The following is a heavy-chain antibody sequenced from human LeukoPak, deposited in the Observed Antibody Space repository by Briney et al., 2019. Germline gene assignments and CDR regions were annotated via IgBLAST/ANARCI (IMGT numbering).Heavy chain of an antibody. CDR3: ARAKTKVVVATVYYYYGMDV. Sequence: ASVKVSCKASGYTFSSDDINWVRQATGQGLEWMGWMNPNSGNTGYVQKFQGRVTMTRNTSISTAYMELSSLRSDDTAVYYCARAKTKVVVATVYYYYGMDVWGQGPRSPSP. D-gene: IGHD2-15*01. J-gene: IGHJ6*02. CDR2: MNPNSGNT. V-gene: IGHV1-8*01. CDR1: GYTFSSDD.